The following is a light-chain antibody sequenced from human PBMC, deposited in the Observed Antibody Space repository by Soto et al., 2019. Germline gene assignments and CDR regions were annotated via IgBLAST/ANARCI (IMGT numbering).Light chain of an antibody. CDR1: QSISSY. Sequence: DIQMTESPSSLSGSLGDRVPITGRASQSISSYLNWYPQKPGKAPKLMIYAASSLQSGVPYRFSGSGSGTDFTLTISSLQPEDFATYYCQQSYSTQWTCGQGTQVDIK. J-gene: IGKJ1*01. V-gene: IGKV1-39*01. CDR3: QQSYSTQWT. CDR2: AAS.